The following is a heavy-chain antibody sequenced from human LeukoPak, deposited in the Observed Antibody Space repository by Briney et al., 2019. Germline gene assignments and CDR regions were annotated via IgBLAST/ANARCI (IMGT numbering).Heavy chain of an antibody. CDR2: ISAYNGNT. D-gene: IGHD3-10*01. CDR1: GYTFTSYG. CDR3: ARDQVTMVRGVMRTVGFDY. Sequence: GASVKVSCKASGYTFTSYGISWVRQAPGQGLEWMGWISAYNGNTNYAQKLQGRVTMTTDTSTSTAYMELRSLRSDGTAVYYCARDQVTMVRGVMRTVGFDYWGQGTLVTVSS. J-gene: IGHJ4*02. V-gene: IGHV1-18*01.